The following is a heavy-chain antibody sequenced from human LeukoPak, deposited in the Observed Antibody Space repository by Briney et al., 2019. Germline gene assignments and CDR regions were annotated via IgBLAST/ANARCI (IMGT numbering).Heavy chain of an antibody. Sequence: GGCLRLSCVVSGFIFSTYSRNGVRQAPGKGLEGVSYISSRSENIYYADSVKGRFTIYRENAKNSLNLQMNSLRVEDTAVYYCASRFYGSGSFWGQGTMVTVSS. CDR2: ISSRSENI. D-gene: IGHD3-10*01. V-gene: IGHV3-48*04. J-gene: IGHJ3*01. CDR3: ASRFYGSGSF. CDR1: GFIFSTYS.